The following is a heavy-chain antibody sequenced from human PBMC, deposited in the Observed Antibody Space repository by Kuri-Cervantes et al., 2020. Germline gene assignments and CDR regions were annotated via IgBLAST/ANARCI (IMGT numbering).Heavy chain of an antibody. D-gene: IGHD2-15*01. CDR3: ARDDCSGGICYAY. CDR2: ISGSGGST. Sequence: GESLKISCAASGFTFSSYSMNWVRQAPGKGLEWVSAISGSGGSTYYADSVKGRFTISRGNSKNTLYLQMNSLTAEDTAVYYCARDDCSGGICYAYWGQGTLVTVSS. J-gene: IGHJ4*02. CDR1: GFTFSSYS. V-gene: IGHV3-23*01.